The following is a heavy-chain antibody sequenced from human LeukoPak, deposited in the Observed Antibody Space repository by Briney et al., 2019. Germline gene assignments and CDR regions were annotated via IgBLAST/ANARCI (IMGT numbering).Heavy chain of an antibody. J-gene: IGHJ6*02. CDR2: ISSNGGST. CDR1: GFTFSSYA. V-gene: IGHV3-64D*06. CDR3: VNEVGTYYYGMDV. Sequence: PGGSLRLSCSASGFTFSSYAMHWVCQAPGKGLEYVSAISSNGGSTYYADSVKGRFTISRDNSKNTLYLQMSSLRAEDTAVYYCVNEVGTYYYGMDVWGQGTTVTVSS. D-gene: IGHD1-1*01.